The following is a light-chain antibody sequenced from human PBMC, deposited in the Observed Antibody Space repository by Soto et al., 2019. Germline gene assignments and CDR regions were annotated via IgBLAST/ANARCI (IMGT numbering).Light chain of an antibody. J-gene: IGKJ4*01. CDR3: QQYHDWPLT. CDR2: GVS. CDR1: QSLSSH. Sequence: EIVMTQSPATLSVSPGERVTLSCRASQSLSSHLAWYQQKPGQAPGLLIYGVSTRATGVPTRFSGSASGTEFTLPISSLLSEDFAVYYCQQYHDWPLTFGGGTKVEIK. V-gene: IGKV3-15*01.